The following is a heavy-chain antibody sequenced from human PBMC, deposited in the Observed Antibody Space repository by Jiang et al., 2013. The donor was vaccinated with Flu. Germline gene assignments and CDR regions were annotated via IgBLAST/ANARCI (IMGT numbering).Heavy chain of an antibody. CDR3: ARFYYDSSGYYGGNY. Sequence: VQLVESGGGLVQPGGSLRLPCAASGFTFSSYEMNWVRQAPGKGLEWVSYISSSGSTIYYADSVKGRFTISRDNAKNSLYLQMNSLRAEDTAVYYCARFYYDSSGYYGGNYWGQGTLVTVSS. CDR2: ISSSGSTI. CDR1: GFTFSSYE. J-gene: IGHJ4*02. V-gene: IGHV3-48*03. D-gene: IGHD3-22*01.